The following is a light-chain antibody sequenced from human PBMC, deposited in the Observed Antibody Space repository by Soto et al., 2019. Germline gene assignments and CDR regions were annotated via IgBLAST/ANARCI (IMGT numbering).Light chain of an antibody. CDR1: QSVSSN. J-gene: IGKJ4*01. V-gene: IGKV3-15*01. Sequence: EIVITQSPATLSVSPGERATLSCRASQSVSSNLAWYQQKPGQAPRLLIYGASARATGIPARFSVSGSGTEFTLTISSLQSEDFAVYYCQQYNNWHSFGGGTKVEIK. CDR2: GAS. CDR3: QQYNNWHS.